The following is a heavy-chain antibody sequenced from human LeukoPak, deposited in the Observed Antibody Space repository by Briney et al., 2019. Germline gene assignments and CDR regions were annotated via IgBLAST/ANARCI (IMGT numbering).Heavy chain of an antibody. J-gene: IGHJ5*02. D-gene: IGHD2-2*01. Sequence: GGSLRLSCAASGFTLSTFDMNWVRQAPGKGLEWVSSISTSSRYVYYRDSVKGRFTISRDDAKNSLYLQMNSLTVEDTAVYYCARADCSGSTCYLRHSWFDPWGQGTLVTVSS. CDR3: ARADCSGSTCYLRHSWFDP. CDR2: ISTSSRYV. V-gene: IGHV3-21*06. CDR1: GFTLSTFD.